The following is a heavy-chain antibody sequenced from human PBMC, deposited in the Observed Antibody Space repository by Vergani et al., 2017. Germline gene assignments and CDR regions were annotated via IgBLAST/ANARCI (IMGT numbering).Heavy chain of an antibody. J-gene: IGHJ6*03. CDR1: GYSFTSYW. D-gene: IGHD2-2*01. Sequence: EVPLVQSGAEVKKPGESLRISCKGSGYSFTSYWISWVRQMPGKGLEWMGRIDPSDSYTNYSPSFQGHVTISADKSISTAYLQWSSLKASDTAMYYCARIPGVPAGTDYYYYMDVWGKGTTVTVSS. V-gene: IGHV5-10-1*01. CDR3: ARIPGVPAGTDYYYYMDV. CDR2: IDPSDSYT.